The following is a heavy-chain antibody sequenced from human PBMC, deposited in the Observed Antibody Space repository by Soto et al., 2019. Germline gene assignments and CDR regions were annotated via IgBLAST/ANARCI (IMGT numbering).Heavy chain of an antibody. CDR1: GGTFSSYA. CDR2: IIPIFGTA. J-gene: IGHJ6*02. CDR3: ATEGGSGSYLYYGIDV. Sequence: QVQLVQSGAEVKKPGSSVKVSCKASGGTFSSYAISWVRQAPGQGLEWMGGIIPIFGTANYAQKFQGRVTITADESPSIAYMELSSLRSEDTAVYYFATEGGSGSYLYYGIDVLGQATTVTVSS. V-gene: IGHV1-69*12. D-gene: IGHD3-10*01.